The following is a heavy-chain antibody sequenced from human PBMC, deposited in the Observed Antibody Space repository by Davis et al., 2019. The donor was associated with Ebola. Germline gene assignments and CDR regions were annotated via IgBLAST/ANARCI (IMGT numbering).Heavy chain of an antibody. D-gene: IGHD3-3*01. Sequence: ASVKVSCKASGYTFTSYYMHWVRQAPGQGLEWMGIINPSGGSTSYAQKFQGRVTMTRDTSTSTVYMELSSLRSEDTAVYYCARGSVLRFLEWLPDYYYYYGMDVWGQGTTVTVSS. J-gene: IGHJ6*02. CDR2: INPSGGST. CDR3: ARGSVLRFLEWLPDYYYYYGMDV. CDR1: GYTFTSYY. V-gene: IGHV1-46*01.